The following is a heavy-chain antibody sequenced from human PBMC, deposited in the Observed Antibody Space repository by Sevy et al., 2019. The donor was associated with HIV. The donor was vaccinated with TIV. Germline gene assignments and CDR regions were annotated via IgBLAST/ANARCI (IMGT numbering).Heavy chain of an antibody. Sequence: GGFLRLSCVASGFSLSNYWMTWVRQAPGKGLEWVANINQDGHEKYYVDPVKGRFTISRDGATLFLQMNSLRAEDTAVYYCARSSYYYDNGYYYPFAIWGRGTLVTVSS. CDR3: ARSSYYYDNGYYYPFAI. CDR2: INQDGHEK. CDR1: GFSLSNYW. J-gene: IGHJ4*02. V-gene: IGHV3-7*01. D-gene: IGHD3-22*01.